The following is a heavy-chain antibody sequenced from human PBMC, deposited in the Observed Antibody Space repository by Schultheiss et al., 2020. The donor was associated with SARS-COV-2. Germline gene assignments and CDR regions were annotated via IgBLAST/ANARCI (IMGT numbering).Heavy chain of an antibody. V-gene: IGHV3-9*01. CDR3: AKVCGGDCYDAFDI. J-gene: IGHJ3*02. Sequence: SLKISCAASGFTFDDYAMHWVRQVPGKGLEWVSGISWNSGNIGYADSVKGRFTISRDNAKNSLYLQMNSLRAEDTALYYCAKVCGGDCYDAFDIWGQGTMVTVSS. CDR2: ISWNSGNI. D-gene: IGHD2-21*02. CDR1: GFTFDDYA.